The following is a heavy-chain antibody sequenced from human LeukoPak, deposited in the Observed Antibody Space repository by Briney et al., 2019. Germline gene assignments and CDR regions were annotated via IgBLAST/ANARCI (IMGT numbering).Heavy chain of an antibody. J-gene: IGHJ5*02. CDR1: GFTFSSYS. CDR3: AKRKYDSSA. V-gene: IGHV3-23*01. Sequence: GGSLRLSCAASGFTFSSYSMNWVRQAPGEGLEWVSAISGSGGSTYYADSVKGRFTTSRDNSKNTLYLQMNSLRAEDTAVYYCAKRKYDSSAWGQGTLVTVSS. CDR2: ISGSGGST. D-gene: IGHD3-22*01.